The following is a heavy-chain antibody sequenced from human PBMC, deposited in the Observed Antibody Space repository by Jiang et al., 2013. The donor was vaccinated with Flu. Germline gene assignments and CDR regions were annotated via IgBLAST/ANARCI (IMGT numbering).Heavy chain of an antibody. D-gene: IGHD3-10*01. J-gene: IGHJ3*02. CDR2: IYTSGST. CDR3: ARDSPNHATYYYGSGRTDAFDI. CDR1: GGSISSGSYY. V-gene: IGHV4-61*02. Sequence: GPGLVKPSQTLSLTCTVSGGSISSGSYYWSWIRQPAGKGLEWIGRIYTSGSTNYNPSLKSRVTVSVDTSKNQFSLKLSSVTAADTAVYYCARDSPNHATYYYGSGRTDAFDIWGQGTMVTVSS.